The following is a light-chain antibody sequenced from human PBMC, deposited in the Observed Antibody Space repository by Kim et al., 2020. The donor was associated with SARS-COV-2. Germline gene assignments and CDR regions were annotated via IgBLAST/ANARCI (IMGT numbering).Light chain of an antibody. CDR1: QSVSSN. CDR3: QQYNNWPHT. J-gene: IGKJ2*01. V-gene: IGKV3-15*01. Sequence: SLSPGERATLSCRASQSVSSNLAWYQQKPGQAPRLLIYGASTRATGIPARFSGSGSGTEFTLTISSLQSEDFAVYYCQQYNNWPHTFGQGTKLEI. CDR2: GAS.